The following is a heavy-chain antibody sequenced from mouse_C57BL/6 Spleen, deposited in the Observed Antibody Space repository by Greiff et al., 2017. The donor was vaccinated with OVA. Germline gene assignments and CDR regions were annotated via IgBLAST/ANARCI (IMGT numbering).Heavy chain of an antibody. CDR1: GYTFTSYW. CDR3: ARFGHFDY. CDR2: IDPSDSYT. J-gene: IGHJ2*01. Sequence: QVQLQQPGAELVMPGASVKLSCKASGYTFTSYWMHWVKQRPGQGLEWIGEIDPSDSYTNYNQKFKGKSTLTVDKSSSTAYMQLSSLTSEDSAVYYCARFGHFDYSGQGTTLTVSS. V-gene: IGHV1-69*01.